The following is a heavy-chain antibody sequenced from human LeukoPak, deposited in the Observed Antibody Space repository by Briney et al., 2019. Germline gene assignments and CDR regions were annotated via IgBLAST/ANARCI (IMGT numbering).Heavy chain of an antibody. V-gene: IGHV1-69*13. J-gene: IGHJ5*02. CDR2: IIPIFGTA. CDR3: ARVTYYYDSSGPWGWFDP. D-gene: IGHD3-22*01. CDR1: GGTFSSYA. Sequence: ASVKVSCTASGGTFSSYAISWVRQAPGQGLEWMGGIIPIFGTANYAQKFQGRVTITADESTSTAYMELSSLRSEDTAVYYCARVTYYYDSSGPWGWFDPWGQGTLVTVSS.